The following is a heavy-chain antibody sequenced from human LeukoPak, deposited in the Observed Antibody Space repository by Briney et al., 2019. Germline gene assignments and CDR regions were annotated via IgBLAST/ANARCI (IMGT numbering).Heavy chain of an antibody. Sequence: SQTLPLTCAISGDSVSSSRAAWNWIRQSPSRGLEWLGRTYYRSKWSSDYAVSVKSRININPDTSENQFSLQLNSVTPEDTAVYFCARSRGAIGDYWGQGTLVTVSS. J-gene: IGHJ4*02. CDR1: GDSVSSSRAA. CDR3: ARSRGAIGDY. V-gene: IGHV6-1*01. CDR2: TYYRSKWSS.